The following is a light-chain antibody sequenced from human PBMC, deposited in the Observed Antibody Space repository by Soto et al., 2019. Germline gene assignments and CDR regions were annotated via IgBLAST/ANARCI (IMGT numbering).Light chain of an antibody. J-gene: IGKJ5*01. CDR1: QSVSSIN. Sequence: EIVLTQSPGTLSLSPGERATLSCRASQSVSSINLAWYQQKPGQAPRLLIYGASTRATGIPARFSGSGSGTDFTLTISSLEPEDFAVYYCQQRSNWPQTFGQGTRLEIK. CDR2: GAS. V-gene: IGKV3D-20*02. CDR3: QQRSNWPQT.